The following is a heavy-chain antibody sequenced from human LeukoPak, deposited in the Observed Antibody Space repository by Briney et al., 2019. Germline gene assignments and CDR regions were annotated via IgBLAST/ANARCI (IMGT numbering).Heavy chain of an antibody. Sequence: SETLSLTCTVSGYSISSGYYWGWIRQPPGRGLEWIGSISHSGSTYYNPSLKSRVTISVDTSKNQFSLKLRSVTAADTAVYYCAKVTSRLGWFDPWGQGTLVTVSS. V-gene: IGHV4-38-2*02. CDR3: AKVTSRLGWFDP. J-gene: IGHJ5*02. CDR1: GYSISSGYY. CDR2: ISHSGST. D-gene: IGHD1-14*01.